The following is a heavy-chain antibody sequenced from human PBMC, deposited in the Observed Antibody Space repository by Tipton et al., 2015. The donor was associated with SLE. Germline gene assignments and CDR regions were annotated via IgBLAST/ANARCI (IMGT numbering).Heavy chain of an antibody. D-gene: IGHD5-24*01. CDR1: GFTFSSYG. Sequence: SLRLSCAASGFTFSSYGMHWVRQAPGKGLEWVAVIWYDGSNKYYADSVKGRFTISRDNSKNTLYLQMNSLRAEDTAVYYCARGAPEMATGYFDCWGQGTLVTVSS. V-gene: IGHV3-33*01. CDR2: IWYDGSNK. CDR3: ARGAPEMATGYFDC. J-gene: IGHJ4*02.